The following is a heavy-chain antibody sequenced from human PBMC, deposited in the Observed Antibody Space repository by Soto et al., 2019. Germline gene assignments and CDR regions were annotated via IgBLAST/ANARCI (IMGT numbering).Heavy chain of an antibody. CDR2: IWYDGSNK. CDR3: ARDSPPYSSGWYYGY. CDR1: GFTFSSYG. V-gene: IGHV3-33*01. J-gene: IGHJ4*02. D-gene: IGHD6-19*01. Sequence: GSLRLSCAASGFTFSSYGMHWVRQAPGKGLEWVAVIWYDGSNKYYADSVKGRFTISRDNSKNTLYLQMNSLRAEDTAVYYCARDSPPYSSGWYYGYWGQGTLVTASS.